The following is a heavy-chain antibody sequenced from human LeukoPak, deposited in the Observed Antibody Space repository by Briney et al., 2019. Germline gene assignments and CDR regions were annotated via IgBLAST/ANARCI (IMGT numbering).Heavy chain of an antibody. CDR1: GYTFTSYA. D-gene: IGHD3-10*01. Sequence: GASVKVSCNASGYTFTSYAISWVRQAPGQGLEWMGRIIPIFGTANYAQKFQGRVTITTDESTSTAYMELSSLRSEDTAVYYCARDLIYGSGSTFGFWGQGTLVTVSS. CDR3: ARDLIYGSGSTFGF. V-gene: IGHV1-69*05. CDR2: IIPIFGTA. J-gene: IGHJ4*02.